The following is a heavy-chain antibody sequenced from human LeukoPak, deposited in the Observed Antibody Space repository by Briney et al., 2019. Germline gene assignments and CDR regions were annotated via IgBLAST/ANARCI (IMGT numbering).Heavy chain of an antibody. D-gene: IGHD3-22*01. CDR3: ARVFYYDSSGEVAFDI. CDR2: IYHSGST. CDR1: GASISSTNW. J-gene: IGHJ3*02. Sequence: PSGTLSLTCAVSGASISSTNWWTWVRQPPGQGLGWIGEIYHSGSTNYNPSLMSRVTISVDKSNNQFSLKLSSVTSADTAVYYCARVFYYDSSGEVAFDIWGQGTPVTVSS. V-gene: IGHV4-4*02.